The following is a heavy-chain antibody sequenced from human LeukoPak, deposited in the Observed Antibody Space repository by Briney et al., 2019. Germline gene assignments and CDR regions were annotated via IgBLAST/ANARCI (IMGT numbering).Heavy chain of an antibody. D-gene: IGHD2-15*01. V-gene: IGHV3-21*01. Sequence: GGSLRLSCAASGFTLSSNTMNWVRQAPGKGLEWVSSISGSSSYIYYVDSVRGRFTISRDNTKNSLYLQLNSLRVEDTAVYYCARAYCSGGRCFLDYWGQGTLVTVSS. CDR3: ARAYCSGGRCFLDY. J-gene: IGHJ4*02. CDR2: ISGSSSYI. CDR1: GFTLSSNT.